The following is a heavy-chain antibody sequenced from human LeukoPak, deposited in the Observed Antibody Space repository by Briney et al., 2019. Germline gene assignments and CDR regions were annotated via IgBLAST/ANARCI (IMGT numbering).Heavy chain of an antibody. Sequence: SETLSLTCAVYGGSFSGYYWSWIRQPPGKGLEWIGEINHSGSTNYNPSLKSRVTISADTSKNQFSLKLSSVTAADTAVYYCARSQPAVPHYFDYWGQGTLVTLSS. CDR2: INHSGST. CDR1: GGSFSGYY. CDR3: ARSQPAVPHYFDY. V-gene: IGHV4-34*01. J-gene: IGHJ4*02. D-gene: IGHD6-6*01.